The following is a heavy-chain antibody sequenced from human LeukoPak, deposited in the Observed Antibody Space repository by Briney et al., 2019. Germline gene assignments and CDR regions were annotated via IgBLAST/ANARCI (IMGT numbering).Heavy chain of an antibody. D-gene: IGHD2-2*01. CDR1: GYTFTSYD. CDR3: ARNEGGHQRYYYGMDV. Sequence: ASVKVSCKASGYTFTSYDINWVRQATGQGLEWMGWMNPNSGNTGYAQKSQGRVTMTRNTSISTAYMELSSLRSEDTAVYYCARNEGGHQRYYYGMDVWGQGTTVTVSS. CDR2: MNPNSGNT. J-gene: IGHJ6*02. V-gene: IGHV1-8*01.